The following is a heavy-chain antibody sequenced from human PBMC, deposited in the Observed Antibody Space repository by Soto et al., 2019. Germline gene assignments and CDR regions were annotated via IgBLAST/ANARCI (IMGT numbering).Heavy chain of an antibody. CDR2: ISGKNGNT. Sequence: QVQLVQSGVEVKKPGASVKVSCKASGYTFISHGISWERQAPGQGLEWMGWISGKNGNTNYAQKLQGRVTLTTDTSTRTAYMELRSLRSDDTAVYYCARVSSSIVVVPDYGMDVWGQGTTVTVSS. D-gene: IGHD2-15*01. V-gene: IGHV1-18*04. CDR1: GYTFISHG. CDR3: ARVSSSIVVVPDYGMDV. J-gene: IGHJ6*02.